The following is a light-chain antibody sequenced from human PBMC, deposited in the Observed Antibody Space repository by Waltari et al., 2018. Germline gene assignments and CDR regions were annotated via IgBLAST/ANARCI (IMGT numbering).Light chain of an antibody. Sequence: QSALPQPASVSASPRQSTTISCTGTSSNVGGYNYASWYQQHPGNAPKLMISEVSNRPSGVSNRFSGSKSDNTASLTISGLQAEDEADYYCSSYTSSSTLVFGTGTKVTVL. J-gene: IGLJ1*01. CDR1: SSNVGGYNY. V-gene: IGLV2-14*01. CDR2: EVS. CDR3: SSYTSSSTLV.